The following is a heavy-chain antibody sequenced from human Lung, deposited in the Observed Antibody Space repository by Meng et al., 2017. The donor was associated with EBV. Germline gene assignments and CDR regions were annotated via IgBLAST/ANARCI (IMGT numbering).Heavy chain of an antibody. J-gene: IGHJ1*01. CDR3: ARDEGGNSERGFQH. D-gene: IGHD4-23*01. CDR1: GRSFSSSY. CDR2: INYSGIT. Sequence: QVQRQQWGAGLLKPSETLSLTCGVSGRSFSSSYWSWIRQPPGKGLEWIGQINYSGITNYNPSLKSRVTISVDTSKNQFSLKLSSVTAADTAVYYCARDEGGNSERGFQHWGQGTLVTVSS. V-gene: IGHV4-34*01.